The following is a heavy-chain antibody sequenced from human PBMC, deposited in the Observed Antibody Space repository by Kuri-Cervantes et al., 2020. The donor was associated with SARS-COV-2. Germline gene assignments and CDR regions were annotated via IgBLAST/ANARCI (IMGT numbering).Heavy chain of an antibody. CDR1: GFTFSDYY. CDR3: ARDAAFYGSGNHFDY. D-gene: IGHD3-10*01. CDR2: IGSSGSTI. J-gene: IGHJ4*02. V-gene: IGHV3-11*04. Sequence: GESLKISCAASGFTFSDYYMSWIRQAPGKGLEWVSYIGSSGSTIYYADSVKGRFTISRDNAKNSLYLQMNSLRAEDTAVYYCARDAAFYGSGNHFDYWGQGTLVTVSS.